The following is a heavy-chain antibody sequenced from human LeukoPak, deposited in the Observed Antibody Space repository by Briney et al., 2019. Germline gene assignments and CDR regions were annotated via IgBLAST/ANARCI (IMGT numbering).Heavy chain of an antibody. V-gene: IGHV3-23*01. CDR3: ATSFGDYDAHS. CDR2: ITGSGGST. CDR1: GFTFSSYA. Sequence: GGSLRLSCAASGFTFSSYAMSWVRQAPGKGLEWVSAITGSGGSTYYADSVKGRFTISRDNSKNTLFLQMNSLRVEDTAVYYCATSFGDYDAHSWGQGTLVTVSS. D-gene: IGHD4/OR15-4a*01. J-gene: IGHJ4*02.